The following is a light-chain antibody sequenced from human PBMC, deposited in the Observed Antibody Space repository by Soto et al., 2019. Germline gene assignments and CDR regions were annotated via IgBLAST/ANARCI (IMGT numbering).Light chain of an antibody. V-gene: IGKV3-11*01. CDR2: DSS. CDR1: QSLSRNF. Sequence: EIVLTQSPAALSLSPGERATLSCRASQSLSRNFLAWYQQKPGQPPRLLIYDSSTRATGFPDRFSGSGSGTDFTLTISSLEPEDFAVYYCQQRSVWPITFGQGTRLEIK. J-gene: IGKJ5*01. CDR3: QQRSVWPIT.